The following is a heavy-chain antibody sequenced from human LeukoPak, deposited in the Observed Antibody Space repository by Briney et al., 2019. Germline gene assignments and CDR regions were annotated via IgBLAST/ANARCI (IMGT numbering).Heavy chain of an antibody. V-gene: IGHV4-38-2*02. J-gene: IGHJ4*02. CDR3: ARDRRYSSGWYKDY. D-gene: IGHD6-19*01. CDR2: IYHSGST. CDR1: GYSISSGYY. Sequence: PSETLSLTCAVSGYSISSGYYWGWIRQPPGKGLEWIGGIYHSGSTYYNPSLKSRVTISVDTSKNQFSLKLSSVTAADTAVYYCARDRRYSSGWYKDYWGQGTLVTVSS.